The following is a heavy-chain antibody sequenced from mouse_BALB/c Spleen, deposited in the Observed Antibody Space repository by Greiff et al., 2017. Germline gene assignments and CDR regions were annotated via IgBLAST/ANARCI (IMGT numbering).Heavy chain of an antibody. CDR2: INPGSGGT. CDR3: ARKPGAY. V-gene: IGHV1-54*01. CDR1: GYAFTNYL. J-gene: IGHJ3*01. Sequence: QVQLKQSGAELVRPGTSVKVSCKASGYAFTNYLIEWVKQRPGQGLEWIGVINPGSGGTNYNEKFKGKATLTADKSSSTAYMQLSSLTSDDSAVYFCARKPGAYWGQGTLVTVSA.